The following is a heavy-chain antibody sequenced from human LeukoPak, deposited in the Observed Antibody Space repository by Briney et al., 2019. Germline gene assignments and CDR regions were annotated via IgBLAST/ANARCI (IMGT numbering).Heavy chain of an antibody. CDR2: ISSSSSYT. D-gene: IGHD6-13*01. J-gene: IGHJ3*01. Sequence: GGSLRLSCAASVFTFSVYYMRWMRQARGGGVEWVSYISSSSSYTNYADAVKGRFTISRDNAKNSLYLQMNSLRAEDTAVYYCARGDSSRSSIPDWGQGTMVTVSS. CDR3: ARGDSSRSSIPD. V-gene: IGHV3-11*05. CDR1: VFTFSVYY.